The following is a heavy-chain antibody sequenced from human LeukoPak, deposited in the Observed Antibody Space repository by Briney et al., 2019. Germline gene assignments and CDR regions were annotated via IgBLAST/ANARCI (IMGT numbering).Heavy chain of an antibody. CDR2: ISSSSSTV. D-gene: IGHD6-19*01. Sequence: GGSLRLSCAASGFTFSSYSMNWVRQAPGKGLEWVSYISSSSSTVYYADSVKGGFTLSRDKAKNSLYLQMNSLRAEDTAVYYCARGSSGWANYFDYWGQGTLVTVSS. CDR3: ARGSSGWANYFDY. V-gene: IGHV3-48*01. CDR1: GFTFSSYS. J-gene: IGHJ4*02.